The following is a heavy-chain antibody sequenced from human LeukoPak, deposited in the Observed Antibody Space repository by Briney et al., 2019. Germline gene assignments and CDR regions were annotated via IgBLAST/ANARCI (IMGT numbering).Heavy chain of an antibody. J-gene: IGHJ6*04. V-gene: IGHV1-2*04. CDR2: INPNSGGT. Sequence: ASVKVSCKASGYTFTGYYMHWVRQAPGQGLEWMGWINPNSGGTNYAQKFQGWVTMTRDTSISTAYTELSRLRSDDTAVYYCARYGFGELSSYGMDVWGKGTTVTVSS. CDR3: ARYGFGELSSYGMDV. CDR1: GYTFTGYY. D-gene: IGHD3-10*01.